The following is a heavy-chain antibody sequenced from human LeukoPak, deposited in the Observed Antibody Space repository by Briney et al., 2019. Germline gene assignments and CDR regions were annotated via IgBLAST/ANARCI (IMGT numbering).Heavy chain of an antibody. V-gene: IGHV4-39*01. CDR2: ISYSGTT. CDR3: ARHLRGGSIWFDY. CDR1: GGSISSGSYY. Sequence: SETLPLTCTVSGGSISSGSYYWGWVRQPPGKGPEWIGSISYSGTTYYNLSLKSRVTLSVDTSKNQFSLKLSSVTAADTALYYCARHLRGGSIWFDYWGQGTLVTVSS. D-gene: IGHD6-13*01. J-gene: IGHJ4*02.